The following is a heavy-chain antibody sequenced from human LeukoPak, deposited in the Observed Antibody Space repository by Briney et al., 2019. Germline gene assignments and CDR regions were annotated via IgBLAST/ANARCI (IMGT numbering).Heavy chain of an antibody. CDR2: IYSGGST. CDR3: ASLGIAVAGPPDS. D-gene: IGHD6-19*01. V-gene: IGHV3-66*01. Sequence: GGSLRLSCADSGFTVSSNYMSCVRQAPGKGLEWVSVIYSGGSTYYADSVKGRFTISRDNSKNTLYLQMNSLRAEDTAVYYCASLGIAVAGPPDSLGQGTLVTVSS. J-gene: IGHJ5*01. CDR1: GFTVSSNY.